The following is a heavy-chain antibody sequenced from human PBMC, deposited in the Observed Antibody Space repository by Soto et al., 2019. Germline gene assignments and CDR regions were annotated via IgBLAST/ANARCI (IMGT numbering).Heavy chain of an antibody. CDR2: MNPNSGNT. J-gene: IGHJ4*02. CDR3: AVGYCTNGVCYTSYYFDY. V-gene: IGHV1-8*01. D-gene: IGHD2-8*01. Sequence: QVQLVQSGAEVKKPGASVKVSCKASGYTFTSYDINWVRQATGQGLEWMGWMNPNSGNTGYAQKFQGRVTMTRNTSISTAYMELSSLRSEDTAMYYCAVGYCTNGVCYTSYYFDYWGQGTLVTVSS. CDR1: GYTFTSYD.